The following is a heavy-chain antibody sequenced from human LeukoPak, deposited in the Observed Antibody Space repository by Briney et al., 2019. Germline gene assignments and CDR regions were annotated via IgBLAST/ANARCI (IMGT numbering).Heavy chain of an antibody. CDR1: GFTFSSYW. CDR2: IKQDGSEK. V-gene: IGHV3-7*03. CDR3: TKDRRSYYHDSSGDLDAFDI. D-gene: IGHD3-22*01. J-gene: IGHJ3*02. Sequence: GGSLRLSCAASGFTFSSYWMSWVRQAPGKGLEWVANIKQDGSEKYYVDSVKGRFTISRDNAKNSLYLQMNSLRAEDTALYYCTKDRRSYYHDSSGDLDAFDIWGQGTMATVSS.